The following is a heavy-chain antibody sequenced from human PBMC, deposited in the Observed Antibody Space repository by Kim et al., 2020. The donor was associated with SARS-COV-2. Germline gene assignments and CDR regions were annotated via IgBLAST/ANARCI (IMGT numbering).Heavy chain of an antibody. V-gene: IGHV4-31*02. J-gene: IGHJ4*02. CDR3: AGGIAAAGSYYFDY. D-gene: IGHD6-13*01. Sequence: NPSLKSRVTISVDTSKNQFSLKLSSVTAADTAVYYCAGGIAAAGSYYFDYWGQGTLVTVSS.